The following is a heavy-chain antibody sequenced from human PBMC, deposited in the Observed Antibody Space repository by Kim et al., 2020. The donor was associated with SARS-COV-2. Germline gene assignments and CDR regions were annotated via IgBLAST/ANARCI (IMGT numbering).Heavy chain of an antibody. V-gene: IGHV3-49*03. D-gene: IGHD2-2*02. CDR3: TRVCPYADRPLLYLGFGY. CDR1: GFTFGDYA. CDR2: IRSKAYGGTT. Sequence: GGSLRLSCTASGFTFGDYAMSWFRQAPGKGLEWVGFIRSKAYGGTTEYAASVKGRFTISRDDSKSIAYLQMNSLKTEDTAVYYCTRVCPYADRPLLYLGFGYWGQGTLVSVSS. J-gene: IGHJ4*02.